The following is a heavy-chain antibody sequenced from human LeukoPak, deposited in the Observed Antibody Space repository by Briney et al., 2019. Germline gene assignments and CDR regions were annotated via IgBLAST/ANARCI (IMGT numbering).Heavy chain of an antibody. J-gene: IGHJ4*02. CDR2: ICYSGST. CDR1: GGSISSYY. CDR3: ARVEYSSSWYGKYYFDY. V-gene: IGHV4-59*01. D-gene: IGHD6-13*01. Sequence: SETLSLTCTVSGGSISSYYWSWIRQPPGKGLEWIGYICYSGSTNYNPSLKSRVTISVDTSKNQFSLKLSSVTAADTAVYYCARVEYSSSWYGKYYFDYWGQGTLVTVSS.